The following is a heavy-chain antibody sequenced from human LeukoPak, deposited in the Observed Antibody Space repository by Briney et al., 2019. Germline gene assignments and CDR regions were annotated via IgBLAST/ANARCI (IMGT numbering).Heavy chain of an antibody. CDR1: GYTFTGYC. CDR2: IIPIFGTA. D-gene: IGHD1-26*01. J-gene: IGHJ4*02. V-gene: IGHV1-69*05. CDR3: AREPIVGATTEFYFDY. Sequence: SVKVSCKASGYTFTGYCMHWVRQAPGQGLEWMGRIIPIFGTANYAQKFQGRVTITTDESTSTAYMELSSLRSEDTAVYYCAREPIVGATTEFYFDYWGQGTLVTVSS.